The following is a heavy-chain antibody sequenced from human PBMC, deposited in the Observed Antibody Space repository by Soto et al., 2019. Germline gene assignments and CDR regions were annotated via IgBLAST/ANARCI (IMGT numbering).Heavy chain of an antibody. CDR1: GFTFRDYY. CDR3: AREYYYTMDV. J-gene: IGHJ6*02. CDR2: IDSSTKYT. Sequence: QVQLVESGGGLVRPGGSLRLSCEASGFTFRDYYMTWFRQAPGEGLEWLSYIDSSTKYTNYADSVKGRFTISRDNAKNSLYLQINSLGSDHTAVYYCAREYYYTMDVWGQGTMVTVSS. V-gene: IGHV3-11*05.